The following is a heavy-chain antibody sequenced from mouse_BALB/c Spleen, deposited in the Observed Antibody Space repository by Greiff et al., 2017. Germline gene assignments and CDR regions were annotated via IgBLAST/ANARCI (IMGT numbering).Heavy chain of an antibody. V-gene: IGHV1-9*01. CDR3: ARGGPRWYFEV. CDR1: GYTFSSYW. J-gene: IGHJ1*01. CDR2: ILPGSGST. Sequence: QVQLQQSGAELMKPGASVKISCKATGYTFSSYWIEWVKQRPGPGLEWLGEILPGSGSTNYNEKFKGKATFTADTSSNTAYMQLSSLTSEDSAVYDCARGGPRWYFEVWGAGTTVTVSS.